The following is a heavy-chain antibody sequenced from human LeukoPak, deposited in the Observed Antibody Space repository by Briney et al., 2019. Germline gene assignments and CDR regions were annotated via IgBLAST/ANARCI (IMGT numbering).Heavy chain of an antibody. CDR2: INPSGGNT. Sequence: ASVKVSCKASGYIFTSFYMHWVRQAPGQGLEWMGIINPSGGNTGYAQKFQGRFTISRDNAKNSLYLQMNSLRAEDTAVYYCARDYYYDSSGYYYDWGQGTLVTVSS. CDR1: GYIFTSFY. D-gene: IGHD3-22*01. V-gene: IGHV1-46*01. CDR3: ARDYYYDSSGYYYD. J-gene: IGHJ4*02.